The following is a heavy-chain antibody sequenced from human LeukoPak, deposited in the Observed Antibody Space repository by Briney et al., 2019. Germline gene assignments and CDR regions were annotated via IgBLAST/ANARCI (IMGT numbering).Heavy chain of an antibody. CDR3: AREQVTTVTTLPWYYYYYMDV. CDR2: INHSGST. CDR1: GGSFSGYY. V-gene: IGHV4-34*01. D-gene: IGHD4-17*01. J-gene: IGHJ6*03. Sequence: PWETLSLTCAVYGGSFSGYYWSWIRQPPGKGLEWIGEINHSGSTNYNPSLKSRVTISLDTSKNQFSLKLSSVAAADTPGYSCAREQVTTVTTLPWYYYYYMDVWGKGTTVTVSS.